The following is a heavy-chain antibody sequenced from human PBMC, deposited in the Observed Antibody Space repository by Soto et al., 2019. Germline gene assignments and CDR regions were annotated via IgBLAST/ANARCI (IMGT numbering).Heavy chain of an antibody. D-gene: IGHD3-10*01. CDR1: GGTFSSYA. CDR2: IIPIFGTA. J-gene: IGHJ6*02. CDR3: ASSNTSIWFGESPRDYYGMDV. V-gene: IGHV1-69*13. Sequence: SVKVSCKASGGTFSSYAISWVRQAPGQGLEWMGGIIPIFGTANYAQKFQGRVTITADESTSTAYMELSSLRSEDTAVYYCASSNTSIWFGESPRDYYGMDVWGQGTTVTVSS.